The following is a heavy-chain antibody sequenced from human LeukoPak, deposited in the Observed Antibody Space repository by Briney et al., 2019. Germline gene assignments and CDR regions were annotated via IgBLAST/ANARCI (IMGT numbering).Heavy chain of an antibody. Sequence: AGGSLRLSCAASGFSLSSYAMSWVRQAPGKGLEWVSGINGSDGSTYYADSVKGRFTLSRDNSKNTLYLQMNRLRAEDTAVYYCAKIRMAGSSTWYPNDYWGQGTLVTVSS. D-gene: IGHD6-13*01. CDR1: GFSLSSYA. J-gene: IGHJ4*02. CDR3: AKIRMAGSSTWYPNDY. V-gene: IGHV3-23*01. CDR2: INGSDGST.